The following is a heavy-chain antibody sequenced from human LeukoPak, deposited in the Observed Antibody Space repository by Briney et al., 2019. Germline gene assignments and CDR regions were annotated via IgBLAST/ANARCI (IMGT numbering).Heavy chain of an antibody. CDR1: DDSFSSHY. Sequence: SETLSLTCAVSDDSFSSHYWTWIRQPPGKGLEWIGYNSYIGSTNYNPSLKSRVTISIDTSKNQLSLKLSSVTAADTAVYYCARDLVTVTKGFDIWGQGTMVSVSS. CDR2: NSYIGST. V-gene: IGHV4-59*11. CDR3: ARDLVTVTKGFDI. J-gene: IGHJ3*02. D-gene: IGHD4-17*01.